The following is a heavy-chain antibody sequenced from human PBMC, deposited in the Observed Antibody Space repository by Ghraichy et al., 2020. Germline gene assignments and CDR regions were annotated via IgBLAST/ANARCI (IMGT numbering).Heavy chain of an antibody. CDR3: ATRGDGDSFHYFDY. Sequence: SQTLSLTCTVSGGSIRSSVYSWNWIRQHPGKGLEWIGYIYYSGSTYYNPSLKSRLTLSVDTSKNHFSLKVTSVTAADTAVYYCATRGDGDSFHYFDYWGQGTLVTVSS. CDR1: GGSIRSSVYS. J-gene: IGHJ4*02. D-gene: IGHD4-17*01. V-gene: IGHV4-31*03. CDR2: IYYSGST.